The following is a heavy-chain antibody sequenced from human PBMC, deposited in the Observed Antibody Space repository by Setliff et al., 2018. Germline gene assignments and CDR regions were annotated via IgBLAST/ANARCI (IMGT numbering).Heavy chain of an antibody. CDR1: GYSFTSYW. J-gene: IGHJ3*01. CDR3: ARDGYSASDVFDF. V-gene: IGHV5-10-1*01. CDR2: IDPSDSYT. D-gene: IGHD4-4*01. Sequence: GESLKISCKGSGYSFTSYWIGWVRQMPGKGLEWMGRIDPSDSYTNYSPSFQGHVTISADKSISTAYLQWTSLKASDTAMYYCARDGYSASDVFDFWGQGTMVTVSS.